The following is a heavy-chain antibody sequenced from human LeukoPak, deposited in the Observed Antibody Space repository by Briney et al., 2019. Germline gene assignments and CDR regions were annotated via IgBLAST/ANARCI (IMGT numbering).Heavy chain of an antibody. CDR3: AKDKVWGSSLLLIDY. D-gene: IGHD6-13*01. V-gene: IGHV3-9*01. Sequence: GGSLRLSCAASGFTFDDYAMHWVRQAPGKGLEWVSGISWNSGSIGYADSVKGRFTISRDNAKNSLYLQMNSLRAEDTAVYYCAKDKVWGSSLLLIDYWGQGTLVTVSS. CDR2: ISWNSGSI. J-gene: IGHJ4*02. CDR1: GFTFDDYA.